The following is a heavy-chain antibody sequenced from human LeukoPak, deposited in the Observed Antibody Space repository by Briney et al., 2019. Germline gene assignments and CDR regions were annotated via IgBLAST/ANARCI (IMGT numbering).Heavy chain of an antibody. CDR1: GYTFTGYY. CDR3: ARLPGMFERYYFDY. J-gene: IGHJ4*02. Sequence: ASVKVSCKASGYTFTGYYMHWVRQAPGQGLEWMGWINTNTGNPTYAQGFAGRFVFSLDTSVSTAYLQISSLKAEDTAVYYCARLPGMFERYYFDYWGQGTLVTVSS. D-gene: IGHD3-10*02. CDR2: INTNTGNP. V-gene: IGHV7-4-1*02.